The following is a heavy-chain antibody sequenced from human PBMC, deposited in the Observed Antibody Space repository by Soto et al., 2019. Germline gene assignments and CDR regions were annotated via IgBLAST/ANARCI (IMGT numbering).Heavy chain of an antibody. Sequence: QVQLVQSGAEVKKPGASVKVSCKASGYTFTGYYMHWVRQAPGQGLEWMGWINPNSGGTNYAQKFQGWVTMTRDTSISTAYMELSRLRSDDTAVYYCARDLAYCGGDCYSAGGSYYYGMDVWGQGTTVTVSS. CDR3: ARDLAYCGGDCYSAGGSYYYGMDV. D-gene: IGHD2-21*02. J-gene: IGHJ6*02. V-gene: IGHV1-2*04. CDR2: INPNSGGT. CDR1: GYTFTGYY.